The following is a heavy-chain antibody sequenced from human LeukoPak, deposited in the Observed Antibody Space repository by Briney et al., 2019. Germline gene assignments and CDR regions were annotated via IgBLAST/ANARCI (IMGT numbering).Heavy chain of an antibody. D-gene: IGHD5-24*01. Sequence: SETLSLTCTVSGGSISSYYWSWIRRPPGKGLEWIGYIYYSGSTDYNPSLKSRVTISVDTSKNQFSLKLSSVTAADTAVYYCARGRDAYATWGQGTLVTVSS. V-gene: IGHV4-59*01. J-gene: IGHJ5*02. CDR3: ARGRDAYAT. CDR1: GGSISSYY. CDR2: IYYSGST.